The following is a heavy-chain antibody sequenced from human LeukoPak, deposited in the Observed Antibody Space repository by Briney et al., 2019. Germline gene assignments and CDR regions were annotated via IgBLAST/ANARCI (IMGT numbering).Heavy chain of an antibody. V-gene: IGHV3-72*01. Sequence: PGGSLRLSCAASGFTFSDHYMDWVRQAPGKGLEWVGRIRNKANSYTTEYAASVKGRFTISRDDSKNSLYLQMSGLRAEDTALYYCVKGSLQQLIRGPCDYWGQGTLVTVSS. CDR1: GFTFSDHY. D-gene: IGHD4-11*01. J-gene: IGHJ4*02. CDR3: VKGSLQQLIRGPCDY. CDR2: IRNKANSYTT.